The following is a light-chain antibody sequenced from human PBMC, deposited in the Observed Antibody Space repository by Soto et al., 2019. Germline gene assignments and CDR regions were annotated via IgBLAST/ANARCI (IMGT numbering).Light chain of an antibody. Sequence: EIVMSQSPATLSVSPGQRATLSCMASQSVKTFLVWYQHRPGQAPRVLIYDASHRASGTPARFSGSGSGTDFTLTISSLEPEDAALYYCQQRSNWPPITFGQGTRLET. CDR1: QSVKTF. J-gene: IGKJ5*01. CDR3: QQRSNWPPIT. CDR2: DAS. V-gene: IGKV3-11*01.